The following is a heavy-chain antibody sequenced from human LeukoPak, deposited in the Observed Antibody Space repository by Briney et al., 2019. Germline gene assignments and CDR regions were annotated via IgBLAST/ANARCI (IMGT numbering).Heavy chain of an antibody. CDR3: AKDLVASSGWYRGDY. V-gene: IGHV3-23*01. CDR1: GFTFSSYA. Sequence: PGGSLRLSCAASGFTFSSYAMSWVRQAPGKGLEWVSAISGSGGSTYYADSVKGRFTISRDNSKNTLYLQVNSLRAEDTAVYYCAKDLVASSGWYRGDYWGQGTLVTVSS. J-gene: IGHJ4*02. D-gene: IGHD6-19*01. CDR2: ISGSGGST.